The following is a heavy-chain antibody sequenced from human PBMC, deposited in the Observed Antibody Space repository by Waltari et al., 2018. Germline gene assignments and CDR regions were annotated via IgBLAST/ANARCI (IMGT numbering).Heavy chain of an antibody. Sequence: EVQLLESGGGLVQPGGSLRLSWSSSGFTFSSYAMSWVRRAPGKGLEWVSAISGSGGSTYYADSVKGRFTISRDNSKNTLYLQMNSLRAEDTAVYYCAKDLGSGYSYDADYWGQGTLVTVSS. CDR3: AKDLGSGYSYDADY. D-gene: IGHD5-18*01. CDR2: ISGSGGST. V-gene: IGHV3-23*01. J-gene: IGHJ4*02. CDR1: GFTFSSYA.